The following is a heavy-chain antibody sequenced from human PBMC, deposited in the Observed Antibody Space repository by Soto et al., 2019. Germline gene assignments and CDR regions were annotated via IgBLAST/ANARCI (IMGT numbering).Heavy chain of an antibody. CDR3: AREVLCSGYHSALDV. Sequence: QVQLEESGGGVVQPGRSLRLSCAASGFTFSSSVMHWVRQAPGRGLEWVAVIWSDGSKKYYADSVTGRFAISRDNSINTLYLQMRSLSAEDTSVYYCAREVLCSGYHSALDVWGPGTTVTVPS. CDR2: IWSDGSKK. V-gene: IGHV3-33*01. CDR1: GFTFSSSV. D-gene: IGHD6-19*01. J-gene: IGHJ6*02.